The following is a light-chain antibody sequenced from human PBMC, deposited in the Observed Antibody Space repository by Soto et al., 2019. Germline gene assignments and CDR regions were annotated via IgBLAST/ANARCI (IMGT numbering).Light chain of an antibody. CDR1: KNDIGVYDF. V-gene: IGLV2-8*01. CDR3: KSYAGSNTYV. Sequence: QSALTQPASVSGSPGQSVTISCTGTKNDIGVYDFVSWHQHHPGKAPRLIIYEVVQRPSGVPDRFSGSKSGNTASLTVSGLQAADEADYFCKSYAGSNTYVFGSGTKLTVL. CDR2: EVV. J-gene: IGLJ1*01.